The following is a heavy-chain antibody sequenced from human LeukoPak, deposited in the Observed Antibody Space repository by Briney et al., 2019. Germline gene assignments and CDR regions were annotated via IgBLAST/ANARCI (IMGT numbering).Heavy chain of an antibody. D-gene: IGHD5-12*01. CDR3: ASTLNSGYQHY. Sequence: SETLSLTCTVSGGSISSSSYYWGWIRQPPGKGLEWIGSIYHSGSTYYNPSLKSRVTISVDTSKNQFSLKLSSVTAADTAVYYCASTLNSGYQHYWGQGTLVTVSS. CDR1: GGSISSSSYY. V-gene: IGHV4-39*07. CDR2: IYHSGST. J-gene: IGHJ4*02.